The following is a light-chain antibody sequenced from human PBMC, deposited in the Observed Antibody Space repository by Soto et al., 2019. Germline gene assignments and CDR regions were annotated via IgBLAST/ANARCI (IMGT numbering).Light chain of an antibody. Sequence: QPVPTQPPSASASLGASVKGTCTLSSGHNSYAIAWHQQQPEKGPRYLMKLNSDGSHSKGDGIPDRFSGSSSGAERYLTISSLQSEDEADYYCQTWSTDIRVFGGGTKLTVL. J-gene: IGLJ3*02. V-gene: IGLV4-69*01. CDR2: LNSDGSH. CDR3: QTWSTDIRV. CDR1: SGHNSYA.